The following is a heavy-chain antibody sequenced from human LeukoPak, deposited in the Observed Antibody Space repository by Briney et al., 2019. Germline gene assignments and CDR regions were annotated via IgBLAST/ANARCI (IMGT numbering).Heavy chain of an antibody. CDR2: IYYSGST. Sequence: SETLSLTCPVSGGSISSYYWSWIRPPPGKGLEWIGYIYYSGSTNYNPSLKSRVTISVDTSKNQFSLKLSSVTAADTAVYYRARVPTGIQLWPYFDYWGQGTLVSVSS. J-gene: IGHJ4*02. V-gene: IGHV4-59*01. D-gene: IGHD5-18*01. CDR3: ARVPTGIQLWPYFDY. CDR1: GGSISSYY.